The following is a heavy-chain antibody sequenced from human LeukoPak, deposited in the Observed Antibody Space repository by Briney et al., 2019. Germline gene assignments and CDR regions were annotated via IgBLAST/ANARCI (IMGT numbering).Heavy chain of an antibody. Sequence: PGGSLRLSCAASGFTFSDYYMSWIRQAPGKGLEWVSYISSSGSTTYYADSVKGRFTISRDNAKNSLYLQMNSLRAEDTAVYYCAKDWFGLGIVGATLFDYWGQGTLVTVSS. J-gene: IGHJ4*02. CDR3: AKDWFGLGIVGATLFDY. CDR1: GFTFSDYY. CDR2: ISSSGSTT. V-gene: IGHV3-11*01. D-gene: IGHD1-26*01.